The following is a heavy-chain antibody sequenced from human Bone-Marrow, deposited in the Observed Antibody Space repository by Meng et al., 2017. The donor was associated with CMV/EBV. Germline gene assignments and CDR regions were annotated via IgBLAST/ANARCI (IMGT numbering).Heavy chain of an antibody. V-gene: IGHV3-21*01. Sequence: GESLKISCVASGFTFSGYSMNWVRQTPGKGLEWVSSITSRSSNTYYSDSVKGRFTISRDNAKNSLYLQMNSLRAEDTAVYYCARDLSVLGPRYYYGMDVWGQGTTVTVSS. J-gene: IGHJ6*02. CDR1: GFTFSGYS. CDR2: ITSRSSNT. CDR3: ARDLSVLGPRYYYGMDV. D-gene: IGHD3-16*01.